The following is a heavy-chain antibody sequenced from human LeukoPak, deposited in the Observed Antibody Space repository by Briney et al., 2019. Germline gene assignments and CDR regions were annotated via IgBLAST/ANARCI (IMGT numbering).Heavy chain of an antibody. CDR3: ATGGPWDLLKY. CDR2: FDPEHGEM. J-gene: IGHJ4*02. CDR1: GDTLTELS. Sequence: VASVMVSCKVSGDTLTELSTHWVRQAPGKGLEWMGGFDPEHGEMIYAQKLQGRVTMTEDRSTDTAYMELSSLRSEDTAVYYCATGGPWDLLKYWGQGTLVTVSS. D-gene: IGHD3-9*01. V-gene: IGHV1-24*01.